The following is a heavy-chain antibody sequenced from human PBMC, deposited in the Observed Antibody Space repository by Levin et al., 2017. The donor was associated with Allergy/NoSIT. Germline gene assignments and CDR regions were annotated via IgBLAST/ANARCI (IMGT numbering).Heavy chain of an antibody. CDR3: ARALGYSYGFVGYAMDG. J-gene: IGHJ6*02. V-gene: IGHV3-13*01. D-gene: IGHD5-18*01. CDR1: GFTFSSYD. Sequence: GESLKISCAGTGFTFSSYDMHWVRQISGKGPEWVSAIGTAGDTYYPDSVKGRFTISRENAKNSLYLQMSSLRAGDTAVYYCARALGYSYGFVGYAMDGWGQGTTVTVSS. CDR2: IGTAGDT.